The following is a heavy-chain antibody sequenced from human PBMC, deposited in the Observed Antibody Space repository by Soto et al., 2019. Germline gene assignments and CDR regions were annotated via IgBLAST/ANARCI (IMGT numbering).Heavy chain of an antibody. V-gene: IGHV4-30-2*01. CDR3: ARSRTGSSGFDY. CDR1: GGSISSGGYS. J-gene: IGHJ4*02. D-gene: IGHD3-22*01. Sequence: SETLSLTCAVSGGSISSGGYSWGWILQPPGKGLEWIGYIYHSGSTYYNPSLRSRVTISVDRSKNQFSLKLSYVTAADTAVYYCARSRTGSSGFDYWGQGTLVTVSS. CDR2: IYHSGST.